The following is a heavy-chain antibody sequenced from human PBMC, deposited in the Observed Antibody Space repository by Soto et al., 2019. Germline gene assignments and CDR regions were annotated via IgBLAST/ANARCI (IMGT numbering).Heavy chain of an antibody. CDR3: ARQPPLPYDILTFYYYMDV. CDR1: GGSISSGGYY. V-gene: IGHV4-31*03. CDR2: IYYSGST. J-gene: IGHJ6*03. Sequence: PSETLSLTCTVSGGSISSGGYYWSWIRQHPGKGLEWIGYIYYSGSTYYNPSLKSRVTISVDTSKNQFSLKLSSVTAADTAVYYCARQPPLPYDILTFYYYMDVWGKGTTVTVSS. D-gene: IGHD3-9*01.